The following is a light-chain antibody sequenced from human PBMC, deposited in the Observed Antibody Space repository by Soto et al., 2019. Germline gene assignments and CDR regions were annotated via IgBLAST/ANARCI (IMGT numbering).Light chain of an antibody. J-gene: IGLJ2*01. CDR2: GNS. CDR3: QSYDSSLSGYVV. CDR1: SSNIGAGYD. Sequence: QSVLTQSTSVSGAPGQRVTISCTGSSSNIGAGYDVHWYQQLPGTAPKLLIYGNSNRPSGVPDRFSGSKSGTSASLAITGLQAEDEADYYCQSYDSSLSGYVVFGGGTKVTVL. V-gene: IGLV1-40*01.